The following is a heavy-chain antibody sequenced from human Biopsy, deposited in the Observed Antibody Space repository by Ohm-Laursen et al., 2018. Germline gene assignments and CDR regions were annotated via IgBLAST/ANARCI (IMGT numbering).Heavy chain of an antibody. V-gene: IGHV1-2*06. CDR1: GYTFTNYY. J-gene: IGHJ1*01. CDR3: AKGQDLRGGAEYFQH. Sequence: ASVKVSCKASGYTFTNYYLHWVRQVPGQGLEWMGRINPHSGTTKFAQDFQGRVTMTRDTSITTAYMELRRLRSDDTAVYYCAKGQDLRGGAEYFQHWGQGALVTVSS. CDR2: INPHSGTT. D-gene: IGHD2-15*01.